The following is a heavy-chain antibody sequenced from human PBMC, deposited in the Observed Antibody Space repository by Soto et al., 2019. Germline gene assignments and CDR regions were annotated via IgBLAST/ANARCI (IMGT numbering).Heavy chain of an antibody. CDR2: INDSGGRT. J-gene: IGHJ4*02. V-gene: IGHV3-23*01. CDR1: GFTFSRYT. Sequence: VGSLRLSCVASGFTFSRYTMSWVRHAPGKGLEWVSTINDSGGRTYYADSVKGRFTISKDISKNTLYLKMNSLRAEDTAVYYCAKDLGAVTGKGDGFDYWGQGTLVTVSS. CDR3: AKDLGAVTGKGDGFDY. D-gene: IGHD6-19*01.